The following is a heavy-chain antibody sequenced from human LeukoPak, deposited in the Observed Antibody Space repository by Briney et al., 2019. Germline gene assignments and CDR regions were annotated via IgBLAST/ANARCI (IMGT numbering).Heavy chain of an antibody. CDR2: INPNSGGT. D-gene: IGHD3-10*01. Sequence: ASVKVSCKASGYTFTGYYMHWVRQAPGQGLEWMGWINPNSGGTNYAQKFQGRVTMTRDTSISTAYMELSRLRSDDTAVYYCARDGSSLYWYFFDYWGQGTLVTVSS. CDR1: GYTFTGYY. CDR3: ARDGSSLYWYFFDY. J-gene: IGHJ4*02. V-gene: IGHV1-2*02.